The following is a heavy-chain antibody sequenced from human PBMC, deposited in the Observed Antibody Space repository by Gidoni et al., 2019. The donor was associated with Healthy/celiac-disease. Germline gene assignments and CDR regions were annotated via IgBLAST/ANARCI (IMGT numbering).Heavy chain of an antibody. CDR2: ISYDGSNK. CDR3: AKGNDFWSGYCDY. D-gene: IGHD3-3*01. CDR1: GFTFSSYG. V-gene: IGHV3-30*18. Sequence: QVQLVESGGGVVQPGRSLRLSCAASGFTFSSYGMHWVRQAPGKGLEWVAVISYDGSNKYYADSVKGRFTISRDNSKNTLYLQMNSLRAEDTAVYYCAKGNDFWSGYCDYWGQGTLVTVSS. J-gene: IGHJ4*02.